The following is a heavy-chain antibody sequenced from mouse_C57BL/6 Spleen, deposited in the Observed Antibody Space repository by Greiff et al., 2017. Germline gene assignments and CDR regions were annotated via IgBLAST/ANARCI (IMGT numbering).Heavy chain of an antibody. V-gene: IGHV14-2*01. Sequence: VQLQQSGAELVKPGASVKLSCTASGFNIKDYYMHWVKQRTEQGLEWIGRIDPEDGETKYAPKFQGKATITADTSSNTAYLQRSSLTSEDTAVYYGALHITTVVAIRYGGFAYWGQGTLVTVSA. J-gene: IGHJ3*01. CDR3: ALHITTVVAIRYGGFAY. CDR1: GFNIKDYY. D-gene: IGHD1-1*01. CDR2: IDPEDGET.